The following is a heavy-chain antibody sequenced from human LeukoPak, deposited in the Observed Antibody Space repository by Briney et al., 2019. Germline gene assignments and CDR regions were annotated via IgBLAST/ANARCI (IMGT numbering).Heavy chain of an antibody. V-gene: IGHV4-38-2*02. J-gene: IGHJ4*02. CDR2: IYHSGST. Sequence: PSETLSLTCTVSGYSISSGYYWGWIRQPPGKGLEWIGSIYHSGSTYYNPSLKSRVTISVDTSKNQFSLKLSSVTAADTAVYYCARDPSQIDYGDPYYFDYWGQGTLVTVSS. CDR1: GYSISSGYY. D-gene: IGHD4-17*01. CDR3: ARDPSQIDYGDPYYFDY.